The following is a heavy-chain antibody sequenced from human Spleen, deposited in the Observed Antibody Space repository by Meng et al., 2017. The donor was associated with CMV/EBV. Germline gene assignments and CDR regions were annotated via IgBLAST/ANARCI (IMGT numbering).Heavy chain of an antibody. J-gene: IGHJ6*02. V-gene: IGHV3-21*01. CDR1: GFNLSTYS. CDR2: ISSSSTYI. D-gene: IGHD2-2*01. CDR3: ASVPDCSSTSCYYYYYYGMDV. Sequence: GESLKISCAASGFNLSTYSMNWVRQAPGKGLEWVSSISSSSTYIYYADSVKGRFTISRDNAKNSLYLQMNSLRAEDTAVYYCASVPDCSSTSCYYYYYYGMDVWGQGTTVTVSS.